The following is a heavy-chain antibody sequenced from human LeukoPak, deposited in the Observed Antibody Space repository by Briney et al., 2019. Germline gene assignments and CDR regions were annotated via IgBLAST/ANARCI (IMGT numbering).Heavy chain of an antibody. V-gene: IGHV4-39*01. CDR3: ARQSSGWYYFDY. Sequence: SETLSLTCTVSGGSISSSSYYWGWIRQPPGKGLEWIGSIYYSGSTYYNPSLKSRVTISVDTSKNQFSLKLSSVTAADTAVYYCARQSSGWYYFDYWGQGTLVTVSS. D-gene: IGHD6-19*01. CDR1: GGSISSSSYY. J-gene: IGHJ4*02. CDR2: IYYSGST.